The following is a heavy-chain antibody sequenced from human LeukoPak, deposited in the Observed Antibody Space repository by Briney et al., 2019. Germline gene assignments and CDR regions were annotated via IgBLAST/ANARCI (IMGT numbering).Heavy chain of an antibody. CDR2: IYYSGST. V-gene: IGHV4-30-4*01. D-gene: IGHD3/OR15-3a*01. Sequence: SSETLSLTCTVSGNSISSGDYYWSWVRQPPGKGLEWIGYIYYSGSTDYNPSLKSRVTISVDTSNNQFSLKLSSVTAADTAVYYCARRGLLTPHFGYWGQGTLVTVSS. J-gene: IGHJ4*02. CDR3: ARRGLLTPHFGY. CDR1: GNSISSGDYY.